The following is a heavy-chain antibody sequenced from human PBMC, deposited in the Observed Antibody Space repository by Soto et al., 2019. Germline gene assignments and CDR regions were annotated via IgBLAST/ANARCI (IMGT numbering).Heavy chain of an antibody. CDR3: AKDRSWNYVGQPETGTY. D-gene: IGHD1-7*01. V-gene: IGHV3-23*01. CDR1: GFTFSSYV. J-gene: IGHJ4*02. CDR2: ISGSGGST. Sequence: EVQLLESGGGLVQPGGSLRLSCAASGFTFSSYVMSWVRQAPGKGLEWVSAISGSGGSTYYADSVKGRFTISRDNSKNTLYLQMNSLRAEDTAVYYCAKDRSWNYVGQPETGTYWGQGTLVTVSS.